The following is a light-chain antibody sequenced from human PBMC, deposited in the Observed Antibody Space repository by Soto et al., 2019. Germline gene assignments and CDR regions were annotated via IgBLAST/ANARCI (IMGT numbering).Light chain of an antibody. V-gene: IGKV2-30*01. J-gene: IGKJ1*01. CDR1: KSLVYSDGNTH. CDR2: SVS. CDR3: TQGTHWPRT. Sequence: DVVLTQSPLSLPVNFGQPASISCRSSKSLVYSDGNTHLSWFHQRPGQSPRRLIYSVSSRDSGVPGRFSGSGSGTDFTLEISRVEAEDVGIYFCTQGTHWPRTFGQGTKVEVK.